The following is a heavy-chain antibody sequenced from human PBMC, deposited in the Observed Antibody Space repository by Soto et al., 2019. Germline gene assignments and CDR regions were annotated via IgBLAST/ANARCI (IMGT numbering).Heavy chain of an antibody. CDR3: AKAKEMATIVSTYYYYGMDV. CDR1: GFTFSSYG. J-gene: IGHJ6*02. V-gene: IGHV3-30*18. D-gene: IGHD5-12*01. Sequence: QVQLVESGGGVVQPGRSLRLSCAASGFTFSSYGMHWVRQAPGKGLEWVAVISYDGSNKYYADSVKGRFTISRDNSKNPLYLQMNSLRAEDTAVYYCAKAKEMATIVSTYYYYGMDVWGQGTTVTVSS. CDR2: ISYDGSNK.